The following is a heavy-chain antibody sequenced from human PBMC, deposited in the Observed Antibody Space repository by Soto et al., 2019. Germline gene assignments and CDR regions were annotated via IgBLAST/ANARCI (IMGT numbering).Heavy chain of an antibody. V-gene: IGHV1-3*01. CDR2: INAGSGNT. J-gene: IGHJ5*02. CDR3: AREVAGRHFTP. Sequence: ASVKVSCKASGYSFTTYAMHWVRQAPGRRPEWMGWINAGSGNTKYSQKFQGRVTITRDTSATTAYMVLSSLRSEDTAVYYCAREVAGRHFTPWGQGTLVTVSS. D-gene: IGHD6-19*01. CDR1: GYSFTTYA.